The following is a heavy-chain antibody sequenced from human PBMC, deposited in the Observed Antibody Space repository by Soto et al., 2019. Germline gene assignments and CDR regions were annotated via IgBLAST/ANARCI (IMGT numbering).Heavy chain of an antibody. V-gene: IGHV4-4*02. CDR3: ARLPVVSPREYFFDF. CDR2: IFHSGST. Sequence: SETLSLTCAGSGVSISRGNWWTWVRQSPGKGLEWIGEIFHSGSTNYNPSLESRVTMSVDKSKNHFSLTLTSVTAADMAVYYCARLPVVSPREYFFDFWGKGTLVTVSS. D-gene: IGHD2-2*01. CDR1: GVSISRGNW. J-gene: IGHJ4*02.